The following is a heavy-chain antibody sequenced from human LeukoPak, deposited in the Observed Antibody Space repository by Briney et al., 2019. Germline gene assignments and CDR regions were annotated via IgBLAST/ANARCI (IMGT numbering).Heavy chain of an antibody. Sequence: SETLSLTCAVYIDSFSNYHWNWIRQTPAKGMEWIGEVNESGGTNISPPLRSRVILSVDTSKNQFSLKLISVTVADTAIYYCARGQGATVPQVGKNWFDPWGQGTRVTVSS. CDR2: VNESGGT. CDR1: IDSFSNYH. CDR3: ARGQGATVPQVGKNWFDP. D-gene: IGHD1-26*01. V-gene: IGHV4-34*01. J-gene: IGHJ5*02.